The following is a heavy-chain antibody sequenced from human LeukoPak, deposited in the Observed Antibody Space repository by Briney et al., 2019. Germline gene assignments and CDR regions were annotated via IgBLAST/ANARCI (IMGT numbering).Heavy chain of an antibody. J-gene: IGHJ6*03. D-gene: IGHD5-12*01. CDR2: IYSGGST. V-gene: IGHV3-53*01. CDR1: GFTVSSNY. Sequence: GGSLRLSRAASGFTVSSNYMSWVRQVPGKGLEWVSVIYSGGSTYYADSVKGRFTISRDDSKNTLYLQMNSLRAEDTAVYYCARANSGYDFRGYYYSYMDVWGKGTTVTVSS. CDR3: ARANSGYDFRGYYYSYMDV.